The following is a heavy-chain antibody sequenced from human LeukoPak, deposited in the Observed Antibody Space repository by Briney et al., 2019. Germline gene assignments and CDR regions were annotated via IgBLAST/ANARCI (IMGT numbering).Heavy chain of an antibody. V-gene: IGHV4-39*07. CDR2: IYYSGST. J-gene: IGHJ4*02. D-gene: IGHD3-10*01. CDR1: DGSISSCSYY. CDR3: ARGRITMIRGIIISGYFDY. Sequence: SETLSLTCTVSDGSISSCSYYWIWIRQPPGKGLEWIGSIYYSGSTYYNPSLKSRVTISVDTSKNQFSLKLSSVTDADTAVYYCARGRITMIRGIIISGYFDYWGQGALVTVSS.